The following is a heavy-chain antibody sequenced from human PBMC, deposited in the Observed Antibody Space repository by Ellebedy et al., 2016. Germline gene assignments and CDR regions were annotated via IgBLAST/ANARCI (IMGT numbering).Heavy chain of an antibody. V-gene: IGHV3-23*01. D-gene: IGHD4-17*01. CDR1: GFTFNNFF. J-gene: IGHJ4*02. CDR2: ISAGSDTT. Sequence: GESLKISXAASGFTFNNFFMSWVRQAPGKGLEWVSTISAGSDTTRLADSVKGRFTISRDSSKNSVYLRMNNLRVEDTAVYYCRQGHYADLWGQGTLVTVSS. CDR3: RQGHYADL.